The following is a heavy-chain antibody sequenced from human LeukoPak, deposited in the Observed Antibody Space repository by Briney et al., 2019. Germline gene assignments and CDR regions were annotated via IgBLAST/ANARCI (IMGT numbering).Heavy chain of an antibody. J-gene: IGHJ5*02. CDR1: GGSFSGYY. Sequence: PSETLSLTCAVYGGSFSGYYWSWIRQPPGKGLEWIGEINHSGSTNYNPSLKSRVTISVDTSKNQFSLKLSSVTAADTAVYYCARDLMGYWFDPWGQGTLVTVSS. CDR2: INHSGST. D-gene: IGHD2-8*01. CDR3: ARDLMGYWFDP. V-gene: IGHV4-34*01.